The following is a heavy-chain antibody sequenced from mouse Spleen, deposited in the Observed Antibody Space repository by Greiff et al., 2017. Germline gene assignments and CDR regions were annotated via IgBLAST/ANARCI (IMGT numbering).Heavy chain of an antibody. Sequence: QVQLKQSGAELVRPGTSVKVSCKASGYAFTNYLIEWVKQRPGQGLEWIGVINPGSGGTNYNEKFKGKATLTADKSSSTAYMQLSSLTSEDSAVYFCARDYDDAMDYWGQGTSVTVSS. CDR2: INPGSGGT. V-gene: IGHV1-54*01. D-gene: IGHD2-4*01. J-gene: IGHJ4*01. CDR1: GYAFTNYL. CDR3: ARDYDDAMDY.